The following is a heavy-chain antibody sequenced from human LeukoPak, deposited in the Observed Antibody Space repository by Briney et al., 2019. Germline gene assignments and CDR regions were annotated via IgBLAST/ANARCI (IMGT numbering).Heavy chain of an antibody. Sequence: PSETLSLTCAVYGGSFSGYYWSWIRQPPGKGLEWIGYIYYSGSTNYSPSLKSRVTISVDTSKNQFSLKLSSVTAADTAVYYCARLYSGYEIYFDYWGQGTLVTVSS. J-gene: IGHJ4*02. D-gene: IGHD5-12*01. V-gene: IGHV4-59*01. CDR1: GGSFSGYY. CDR3: ARLYSGYEIYFDY. CDR2: IYYSGST.